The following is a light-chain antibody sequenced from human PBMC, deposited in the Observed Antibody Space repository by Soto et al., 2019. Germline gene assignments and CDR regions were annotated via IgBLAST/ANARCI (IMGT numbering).Light chain of an antibody. Sequence: EIVLTQSPATLSLSPGERATLSCRASQSVSRYLAWYQQKPGQAPRLLIYDASNRATGIPARFSGSGSGTEFTLTISSLEPEDFAVYYCQQRSNWRWTFGQGTKVDIK. CDR1: QSVSRY. V-gene: IGKV3-11*01. J-gene: IGKJ1*01. CDR3: QQRSNWRWT. CDR2: DAS.